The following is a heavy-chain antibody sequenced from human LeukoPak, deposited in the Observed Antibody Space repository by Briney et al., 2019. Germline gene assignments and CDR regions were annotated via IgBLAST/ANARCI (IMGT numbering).Heavy chain of an antibody. D-gene: IGHD2-2*01. V-gene: IGHV4-34*01. CDR1: GGSFSGYY. J-gene: IGHJ4*02. CDR2: INHSGST. Sequence: SETLSLTCAVYGGSFSGYYWSWIRQPPGKGLEWIGEINHSGSTNYNPSLKSRVTISVDTSKNQFSLKLSSVTAADTVVYYCARGRLVVPAAKNYFDYWGQGTLVTVSS. CDR3: ARGRLVVPAAKNYFDY.